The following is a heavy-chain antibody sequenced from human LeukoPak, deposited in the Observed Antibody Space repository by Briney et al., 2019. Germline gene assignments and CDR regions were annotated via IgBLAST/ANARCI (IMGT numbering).Heavy chain of an antibody. V-gene: IGHV3-30*02. CDR1: GFTFNSYG. D-gene: IGHD5-18*01. Sequence: GGSLRLSCVVSGFTFNSYGMHWVRQAPGKGLEWVAFIRYDGSDKYDADSVKGRFTISRDNSKNTLYLQMNSLRAEDTAVYYCARLGYSYGYNWLDPWGQGTLVTVSS. J-gene: IGHJ5*02. CDR2: IRYDGSDK. CDR3: ARLGYSYGYNWLDP.